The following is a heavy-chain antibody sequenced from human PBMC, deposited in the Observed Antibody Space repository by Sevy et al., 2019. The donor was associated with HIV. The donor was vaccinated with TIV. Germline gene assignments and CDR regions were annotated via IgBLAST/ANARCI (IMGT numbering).Heavy chain of an antibody. Sequence: GESLKISCKGSGYSFTSYWIGWVRQMPGKGLEWMGIIYPGDSDTRYSPSFQGQVTISADKSISTAYLQWSSLKASDTAMYYCGRRGEDDYIWGGGFDYWGQGTLVTVSS. V-gene: IGHV5-51*01. CDR1: GYSFTSYW. J-gene: IGHJ4*02. D-gene: IGHD3-16*01. CDR3: GRRGEDDYIWGGGFDY. CDR2: IYPGDSDT.